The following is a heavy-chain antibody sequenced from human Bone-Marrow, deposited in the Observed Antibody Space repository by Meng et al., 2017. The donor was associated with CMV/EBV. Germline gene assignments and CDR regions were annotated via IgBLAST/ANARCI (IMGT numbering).Heavy chain of an antibody. Sequence: SERWSPTSPVSRGSISSSEYYSGGIRRPPGKGLEWIGSTYYTGATYYNPSLRSRVTISLDTAKTQFSLKLNSVTATDTAFYYWARAIKEGHGAWAFFIWSKGTLVTVSS. V-gene: IGHV4-39*07. CDR2: TYYTGAT. D-gene: IGHD4-17*01. CDR1: RGSISSSEYY. J-gene: IGHJ3*02. CDR3: ARAIKEGHGAWAFFI.